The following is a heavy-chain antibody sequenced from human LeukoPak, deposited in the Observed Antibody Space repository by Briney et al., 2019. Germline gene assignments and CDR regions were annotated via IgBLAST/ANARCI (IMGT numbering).Heavy chain of an antibody. CDR1: GFAFSTYS. D-gene: IGHD3-3*01. V-gene: IGHV3-48*01. CDR3: ARGYDFWSGTRRMDV. J-gene: IGHJ6*02. CDR2: ISSSRSTI. Sequence: GGSLRLSCAASGFAFSTYSMHWVRQAPGKGLEWVSYISSSRSTIYYADSVKGRFTISRDDAKSALYLQMNSLRVEDTALYYCARGYDFWSGTRRMDVWGQGTTVIVFS.